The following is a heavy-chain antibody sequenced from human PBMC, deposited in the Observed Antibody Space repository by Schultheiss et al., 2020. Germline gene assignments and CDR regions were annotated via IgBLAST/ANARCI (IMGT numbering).Heavy chain of an antibody. V-gene: IGHV3-30*04. CDR3: ARDHLQKYSSSSSGSAGFYFDY. D-gene: IGHD6-6*01. J-gene: IGHJ4*02. CDR1: GFTFSSYA. CDR2: ISYDGSNK. Sequence: GGSLRLSCAASGFTFSSYAMHWVRQAPGKGLEWVAVISYDGSNKYYADSVKGRFTISRDNSKNTLYLQMNSLRAEDTAVYYCARDHLQKYSSSSSGSAGFYFDYWGQGTLVTVSS.